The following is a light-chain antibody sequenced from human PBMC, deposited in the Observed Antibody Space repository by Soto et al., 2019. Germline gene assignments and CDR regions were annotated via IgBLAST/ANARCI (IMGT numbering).Light chain of an antibody. J-gene: IGKJ3*01. V-gene: IGKV3-20*01. CDR1: QSVSSSY. CDR2: GAS. Sequence: EIVLTQSPGTLSLSPGERATLSCRASQSVSSSYLAWYKQKPGQAPRLLIYGASSRATGIPDRFSGSGSGTDFTLTNSRLEPEDFEVYYCQKYGSSLHFGPGTKVDIK. CDR3: QKYGSSLH.